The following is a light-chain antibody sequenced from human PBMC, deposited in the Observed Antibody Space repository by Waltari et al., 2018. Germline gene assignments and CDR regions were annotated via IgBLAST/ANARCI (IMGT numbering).Light chain of an antibody. CDR3: SSYGSINTWL. V-gene: IGLV2-23*02. J-gene: IGLJ3*02. Sequence: QSALTQAASVSGSPGQSITISCTGTSSDVGSYNIVSWYQQHPGEAPKLIISEVTKRPSGVSNRFAGSKSGNTASLTISGLQAEDEADYFCSSYGSINTWLFGGGTKLTVL. CDR2: EVT. CDR1: SSDVGSYNI.